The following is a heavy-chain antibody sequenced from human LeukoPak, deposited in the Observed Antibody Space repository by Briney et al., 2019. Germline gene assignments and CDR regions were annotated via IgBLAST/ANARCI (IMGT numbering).Heavy chain of an antibody. D-gene: IGHD1-7*01. CDR3: ARMNYISSGWGAPFDY. V-gene: IGHV3-74*01. Sequence: PGGSLRLSCAASGFTFSSYWMHWVRQAPGKGVDWVARVRGDGGTTSYADSVKGRFTISRDNAKNTLYLQMNSLRAEDTAVYYCARMNYISSGWGAPFDYWGQGTLVTVSS. CDR2: VRGDGGTT. J-gene: IGHJ4*02. CDR1: GFTFSSYW.